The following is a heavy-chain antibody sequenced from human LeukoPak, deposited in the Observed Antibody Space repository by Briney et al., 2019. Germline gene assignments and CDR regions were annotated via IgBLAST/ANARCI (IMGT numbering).Heavy chain of an antibody. V-gene: IGHV3-23*01. CDR1: GFTFSSYA. D-gene: IGHD3-3*01. Sequence: PGGSLRLSCAASGFTFSSYAMSWVRQAPGKGLEWVSAISGSGGSTYYADSVKGRFTISRDNSKNTLYLQMNSLRAEDTAVYYCAQAGGSSDFWSGYYTRGDAFDIWGQGTMVTVSS. J-gene: IGHJ3*02. CDR3: AQAGGSSDFWSGYYTRGDAFDI. CDR2: ISGSGGST.